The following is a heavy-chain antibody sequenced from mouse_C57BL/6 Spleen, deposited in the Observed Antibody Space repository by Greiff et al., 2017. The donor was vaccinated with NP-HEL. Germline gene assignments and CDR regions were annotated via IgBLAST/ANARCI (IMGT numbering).Heavy chain of an antibody. V-gene: IGHV1-82*01. CDR3: ARMRGDDDGGVYLDY. CDR1: GYAFSSSW. D-gene: IGHD2-4*01. CDR2: IYPGDGDT. J-gene: IGHJ2*01. Sequence: VQLQQSGPELVKPGASVKISCKASGYAFSSSWMNWVKQRPGKGLEWIGRIYPGDGDTNYNGKFKGKATLTADKSSSTAYMQLSSLTSEDSAVYFCARMRGDDDGGVYLDYWGQGTTLTVSS.